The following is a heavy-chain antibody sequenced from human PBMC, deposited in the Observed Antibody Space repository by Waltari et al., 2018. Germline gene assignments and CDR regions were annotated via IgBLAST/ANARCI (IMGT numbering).Heavy chain of an antibody. D-gene: IGHD3-10*01. CDR1: GFTFSSYG. Sequence: QVKLVESGGGVVQPGRSLRLSCAASGFTFSSYGMHWVRQAPGKGLAWVALMWYAGSNKYYAYTVHGRFTISRDNSKNTLYLHMHCLRAEYTAVYYCAKGSRGSGSSKFYYMDVWGKGTTVTVSS. V-gene: IGHV3-33*06. CDR3: AKGSRGSGSSKFYYMDV. CDR2: MWYAGSNK. J-gene: IGHJ6*03.